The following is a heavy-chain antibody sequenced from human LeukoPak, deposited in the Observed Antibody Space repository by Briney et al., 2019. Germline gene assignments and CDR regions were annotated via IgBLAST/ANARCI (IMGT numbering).Heavy chain of an antibody. J-gene: IGHJ4*02. CDR1: GFSFANSV. D-gene: IGHD6-13*01. CDR2: ISGSGDRT. CDR3: AIREPIGY. V-gene: IGHV3-23*01. Sequence: GGSLRLSCAASGFSFANSVISWIRQAPGKGPEWVSAISGSGDRTDYADSVRGRFTISRDNSKSTLYLQMDSLRVEDTAIYYCAIREPIGYWGQGSLVTVSP.